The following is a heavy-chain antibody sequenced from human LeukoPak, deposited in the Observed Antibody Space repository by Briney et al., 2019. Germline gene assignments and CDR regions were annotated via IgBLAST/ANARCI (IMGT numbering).Heavy chain of an antibody. CDR1: GYTFTGYY. V-gene: IGHV1-18*04. Sequence: ASVKVSCKASGYTFTGYYMHWVRQAPGQGLEWMGWISAYNGNTNYAQKLQGRVTMTTDTSTSTAYMELRSLRSDDTAVYYCARVLAYCGGDCYIFDYWGQGTLVTVSS. D-gene: IGHD2-21*02. CDR2: ISAYNGNT. J-gene: IGHJ4*02. CDR3: ARVLAYCGGDCYIFDY.